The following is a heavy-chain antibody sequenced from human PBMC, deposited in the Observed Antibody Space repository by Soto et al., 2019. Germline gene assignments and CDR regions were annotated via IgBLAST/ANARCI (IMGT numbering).Heavy chain of an antibody. CDR3: ERRHVSAIGIDWFAL. J-gene: IGHJ5*02. D-gene: IGHD1-26*01. Sequence: ASVKVSCKASGYTFTSSGIHWVRQAPGHRLEWMGWMIADNGGPRYSPKLPGSVTMYRGTCASTVCLELSSMRSGGRAVYYCERRHVSAIGIDWFALGVQGTVVTV. V-gene: IGHV1-3*01. CDR2: MIADNGGP. CDR1: GYTFTSSG.